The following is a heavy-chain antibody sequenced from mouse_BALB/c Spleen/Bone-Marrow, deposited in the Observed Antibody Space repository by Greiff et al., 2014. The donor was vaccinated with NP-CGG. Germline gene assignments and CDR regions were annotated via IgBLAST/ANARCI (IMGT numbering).Heavy chain of an antibody. CDR1: GYTFTSYW. Sequence: EVQLQQSGTVLARPGASVKMSCKASGYTFTSYWMHWVKQRPGQGLEWIGAIYPGNSDTSYNQKFKGKAKLTAVTSTTTAYIDLNSLTNEDAAVYYCTRGITAVVAARAMDYWGQGTSVTVSS. J-gene: IGHJ4*01. CDR3: TRGITAVVAARAMDY. CDR2: IYPGNSDT. D-gene: IGHD1-1*01. V-gene: IGHV1-5*01.